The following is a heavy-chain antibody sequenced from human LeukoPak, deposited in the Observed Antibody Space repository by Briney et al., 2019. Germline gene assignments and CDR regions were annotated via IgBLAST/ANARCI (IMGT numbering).Heavy chain of an antibody. J-gene: IGHJ3*02. V-gene: IGHV1-2*02. D-gene: IGHD5-12*01. CDR3: AREGNRGGHDSAAFDI. CDR1: GYTFTGYY. Sequence: ASVKVSCKSFGYTFTGYYMHWVRQAPGEGLEWMAWINPNTGDTKSAQKFQGRATMTRDTSIGTIYMELGGLRSDDTAVYYCAREGNRGGHDSAAFDIWGQGTMVTVSS. CDR2: INPNTGDT.